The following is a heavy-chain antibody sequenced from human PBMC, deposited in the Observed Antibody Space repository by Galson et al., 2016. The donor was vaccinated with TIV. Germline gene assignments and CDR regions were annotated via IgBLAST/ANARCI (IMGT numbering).Heavy chain of an antibody. D-gene: IGHD2-15*01. CDR2: IRSDGTNK. CDR3: AKFRTWDILGHFDY. Sequence: SLRLSCAASEFSFSNYGMHWVRQAPGKGLEWVAFIRSDGTNKYYADSVKGRFTISRDNSKNTLYLQMNSLRVEDTAVYYCAKFRTWDILGHFDYWGQGILVTVSS. J-gene: IGHJ4*02. V-gene: IGHV3-30*02. CDR1: EFSFSNYG.